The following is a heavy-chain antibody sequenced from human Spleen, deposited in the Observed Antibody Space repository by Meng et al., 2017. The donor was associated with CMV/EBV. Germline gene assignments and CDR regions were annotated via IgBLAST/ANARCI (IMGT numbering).Heavy chain of an antibody. CDR1: GGSISISIYY. CDR3: AKYGGYVS. Sequence: LTCTVSGGSISISIYYWGWIRQPPGKGLEWIGSIHYSGSTYNNPSLQSRVTISIDTSKNQFSLKLRSVTAADTAVYYCAKYGGYVSWGQGTLVTVSS. D-gene: IGHD5-12*01. V-gene: IGHV4-39*01. CDR2: IHYSGST. J-gene: IGHJ4*02.